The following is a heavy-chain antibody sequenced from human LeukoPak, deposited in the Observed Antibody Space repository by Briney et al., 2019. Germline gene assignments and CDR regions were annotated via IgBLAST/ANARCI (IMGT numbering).Heavy chain of an antibody. D-gene: IGHD4-17*01. CDR1: GGSFSDYY. CDR3: AQGHDYGDYLNWFDP. Sequence: SETLSLTYAVYGGSFSDYYWSWIRQPPGKGLEWIGEINHSGSTNYNPSLKSRVTISVDTSKNQFSLKLSSVTAADTAVYYCAQGHDYGDYLNWFDPWGQGTLVTVSS. V-gene: IGHV4-34*01. CDR2: INHSGST. J-gene: IGHJ5*02.